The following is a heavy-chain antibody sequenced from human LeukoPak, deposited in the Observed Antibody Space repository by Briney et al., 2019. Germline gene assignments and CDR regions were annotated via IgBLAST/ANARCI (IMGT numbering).Heavy chain of an antibody. D-gene: IGHD6-13*01. Sequence: GGSLRLSCAASGFTFSSFSMNWVRQAPGKGLKWVSYISSNSYASFYADSVKGRFTISRDTAQNSLYLQMNSLRAEDTAVYYCARRADSNNWYADRPFDLWGQGTMVTVSS. V-gene: IGHV3-48*04. CDR2: ISSNSYAS. CDR1: GFTFSSFS. CDR3: ARRADSNNWYADRPFDL. J-gene: IGHJ3*01.